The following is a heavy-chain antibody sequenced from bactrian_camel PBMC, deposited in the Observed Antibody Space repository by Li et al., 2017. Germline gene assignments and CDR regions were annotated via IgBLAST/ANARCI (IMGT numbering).Heavy chain of an antibody. CDR2: LRSDGLT. J-gene: IGHJ6*01. D-gene: IGHD6*01. Sequence: HVQLVESGGGSVQSGGSLRLSCAASGYIGRYYAMAWFRQGPGKEREGVAALRSDGLTSYADSVRGRFTISEDNAKNTVYLQMNSLQPEDTAMYHCATISSDGSWSNSFCPLEFAYWGYGTQVTVS. CDR3: ATISSDGSWSNSFCPLEFAY. V-gene: IGHV3S53*01. CDR1: GYIGRYYA.